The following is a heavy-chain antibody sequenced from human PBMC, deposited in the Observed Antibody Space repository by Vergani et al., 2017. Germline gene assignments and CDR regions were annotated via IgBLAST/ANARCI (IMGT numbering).Heavy chain of an antibody. CDR2: TYYRSKWYN. D-gene: IGHD6-6*01. Sequence: QVQLQESGPGLVKPSQTLSLTCAISGDSVSSNSAAWNWIRQSPSRGLEWLGRTYYRSKWYNDYAVSVKSRITINPDTSKNQFSLQLNSVTPEDTAVYYCARDAIEYSSSSGPRVIDYWGQGTLVTVSS. CDR3: ARDAIEYSSSSGPRVIDY. J-gene: IGHJ4*02. V-gene: IGHV6-1*01. CDR1: GDSVSSNSAA.